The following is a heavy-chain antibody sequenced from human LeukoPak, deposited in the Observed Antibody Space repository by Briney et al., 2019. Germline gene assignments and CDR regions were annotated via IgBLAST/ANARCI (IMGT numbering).Heavy chain of an antibody. CDR2: ISSSSSYI. J-gene: IGHJ4*02. Sequence: PGGSLRLSCAASGFTFSSYSMNWVRQAPGKGLEWLSFISSSSSYIYYAHSVKGRFTISRDNAKNSLYLQMNSLRAEDTAVYYCVRGALGSSSTSCGYWGQGTLVTVSS. CDR3: VRGALGSSSTSCGY. D-gene: IGHD2-2*01. V-gene: IGHV3-21*01. CDR1: GFTFSSYS.